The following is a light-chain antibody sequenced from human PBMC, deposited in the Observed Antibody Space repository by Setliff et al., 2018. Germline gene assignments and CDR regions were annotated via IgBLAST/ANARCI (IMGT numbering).Light chain of an antibody. V-gene: IGLV2-14*01. Sequence: QSVLTQPASVSGSPGQSITISCSGTIGDVGAYDFVSWYQHHPGKAPKLVIYEVTNRPSGISNRFSGSKSGNSASLIISGLQAEDEADYYCSAYTSSSTDVSGTGTKVTVL. CDR1: IGDVGAYDF. CDR3: SAYTSSSTDV. J-gene: IGLJ1*01. CDR2: EVT.